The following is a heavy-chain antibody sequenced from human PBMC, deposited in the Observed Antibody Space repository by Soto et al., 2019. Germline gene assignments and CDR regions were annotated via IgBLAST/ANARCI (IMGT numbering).Heavy chain of an antibody. CDR2: ISGSGGST. CDR1: GFTFGSYA. J-gene: IGHJ4*02. V-gene: IGHV3-23*01. Sequence: PGGSLRLSCAASGFTFGSYAMSWVRQAPGKGLEWVSAISGSGGSTYYADSVKGRFTISRDNSKNTLYLQMNSLRAEDTVVYFCAKGDSSSWPSYFDYWGQGTLVTVSS. D-gene: IGHD6-13*01. CDR3: AKGDSSSWPSYFDY.